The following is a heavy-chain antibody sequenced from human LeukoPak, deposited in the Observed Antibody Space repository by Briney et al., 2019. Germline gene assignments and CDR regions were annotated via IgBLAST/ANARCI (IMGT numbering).Heavy chain of an antibody. J-gene: IGHJ4*02. D-gene: IGHD1-26*01. V-gene: IGHV4-59*08. CDR2: IYYSGST. CDR3: ARLQNGSYLDY. Sequence: SETLSLTCTVSGDSISGYYWSWVRQPPGKELEWIGYIYYSGSTNYNPSLKSRVSISIDTSKKQFSLKLTSVTAADTAMYYCARLQNGSYLDYWGQGTLVTVSS. CDR1: GDSISGYY.